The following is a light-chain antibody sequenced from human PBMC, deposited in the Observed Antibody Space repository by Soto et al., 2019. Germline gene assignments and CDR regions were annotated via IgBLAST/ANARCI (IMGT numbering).Light chain of an antibody. V-gene: IGKV3-20*01. CDR2: GVS. CDR1: QSVRSPY. CDR3: QQYGTVPWT. J-gene: IGKJ1*01. Sequence: EIVLTQSPGTLSLSPGERATLSCRASQSVRSPYLGWFQQRPGQAPRLLIYGVSSRATGIPDRFSGSGSGADFTLTISRLEPEDFAVYYCQQYGTVPWTFGQGTKVDIK.